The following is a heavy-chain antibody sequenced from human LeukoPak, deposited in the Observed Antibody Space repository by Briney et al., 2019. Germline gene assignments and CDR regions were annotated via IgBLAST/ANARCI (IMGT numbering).Heavy chain of an antibody. CDR1: GFG. V-gene: IGHV3-33*01. J-gene: IGHJ4*02. Sequence: GGSLRLSCAASGFGMHWVRQAPGKGLEWVAIIWYDGSNKYYSDSVKGRFTISRDNSKNTLYLQMNSLRAEDTAVYYCARDLMGEENYWGQGTLVTVSS. CDR3: ARDLMGEENY. CDR2: IWYDGSNK. D-gene: IGHD1-26*01.